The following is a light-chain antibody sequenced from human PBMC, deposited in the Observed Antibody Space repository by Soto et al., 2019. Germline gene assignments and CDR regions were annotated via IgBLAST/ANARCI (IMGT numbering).Light chain of an antibody. Sequence: QSALTQPPSASGSPGQSVTISCTGTSTNVGGYNDVSWYQQHPGKAPKLMIYEDSKRPSGVPDRFSGSKSGTTASLTVSGLQAEDEADYYCSSYGGRNNLVFGTGTKLTVL. J-gene: IGLJ1*01. V-gene: IGLV2-8*01. CDR1: STNVGGYND. CDR2: EDS. CDR3: SSYGGRNNLV.